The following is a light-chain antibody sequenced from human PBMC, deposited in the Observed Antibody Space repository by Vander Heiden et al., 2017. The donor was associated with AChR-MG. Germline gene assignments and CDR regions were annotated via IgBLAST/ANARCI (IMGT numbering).Light chain of an antibody. CDR1: QSVSSY. V-gene: IGKV3-11*01. J-gene: IGKJ3*01. Sequence: DIVLTQSPATLSLSLGERATLSCRASQSVSSYLAWYQQKPGQAPRLLIYDASNRATGIPARFSGGGSGTDFTLTISSLEPEDFAVYYCQQRSNWPQFTFGPGTKVDIK. CDR3: QQRSNWPQFT. CDR2: DAS.